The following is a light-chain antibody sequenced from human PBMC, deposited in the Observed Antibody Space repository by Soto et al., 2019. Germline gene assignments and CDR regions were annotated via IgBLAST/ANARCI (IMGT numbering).Light chain of an antibody. CDR2: GAS. Sequence: EIVMTQSPDTLSVSPGARVSLSCRASQSAGTSLAWYQQKPGQAPRLLIYGASTRATGIPARFSGSGSGTEFTLTISTLQSEDVAVYYCQQHNDWPLTFGGGTKVEI. V-gene: IGKV3D-15*01. CDR1: QSAGTS. J-gene: IGKJ4*01. CDR3: QQHNDWPLT.